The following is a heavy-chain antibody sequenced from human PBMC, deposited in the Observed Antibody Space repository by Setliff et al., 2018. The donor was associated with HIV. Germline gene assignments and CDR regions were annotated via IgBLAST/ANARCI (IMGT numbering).Heavy chain of an antibody. V-gene: IGHV4-39*01. CDR1: GGSISDNKYY. CDR3: ASRVYYYDDFRTLREEGFVP. Sequence: SETLSLTCSVSGGSISDNKYYWSWIRQPPGKGLEWTGSTYHSGKTYYNPSLKSRLTISVDTSKNQFSLNLSSVTAADTAVYYCASRVYYYDDFRTLREEGFVPWGQGTLVTVSS. J-gene: IGHJ5*02. D-gene: IGHD3-22*01. CDR2: TYHSGKT.